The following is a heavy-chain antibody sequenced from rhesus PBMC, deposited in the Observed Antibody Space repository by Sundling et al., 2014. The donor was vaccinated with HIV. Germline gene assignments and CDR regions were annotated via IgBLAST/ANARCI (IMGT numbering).Heavy chain of an antibody. CDR1: GYTFTDYY. Sequence: QVQLVQSGAEVKKPGSSVKVSCKASGYTFTDYYIHWVRQAPRQGLEWMGWINPYNGNTKYAQKFQGRVTMTRDTSTSTAYMELSSLRSEDTAVYFCARGGRDYNIWTGYQVWGPGVLVTVSS. CDR3: ARGGRDYNIWTGYQV. J-gene: IGHJ5-1*01. D-gene: IGHD3-3*01. V-gene: IGHV1S2*01. CDR2: INPYNGNT.